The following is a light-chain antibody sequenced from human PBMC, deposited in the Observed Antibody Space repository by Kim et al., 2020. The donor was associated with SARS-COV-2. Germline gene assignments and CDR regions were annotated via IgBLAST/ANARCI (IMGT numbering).Light chain of an antibody. CDR1: KLGNKY. Sequence: SVSPGQTASITCSGDKLGNKYASWYQQKPGQSPVLVIYPDSTRPSGIPERFSGSNSGNTATLTISGTQAMDEADYYCQAWDSSTVVFGGGTQLTVL. CDR3: QAWDSSTVV. J-gene: IGLJ2*01. V-gene: IGLV3-1*01. CDR2: PDS.